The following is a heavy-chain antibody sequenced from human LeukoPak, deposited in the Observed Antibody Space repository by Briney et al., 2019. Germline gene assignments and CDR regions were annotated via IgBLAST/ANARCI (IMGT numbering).Heavy chain of an antibody. V-gene: IGHV3-23*01. J-gene: IGHJ4*02. CDR2: ISGSGFT. CDR3: ATSSGWYPKYFDY. D-gene: IGHD6-19*01. Sequence: GGSLRLSCAASGFTFSSYAMSWVRQAPGKGLEWVSAISGSGFTYYADSVKGRFTISRDNSKNTLYLQMNSLRAEDTALYYCATSSGWYPKYFDYWGQGTLVTVSS. CDR1: GFTFSSYA.